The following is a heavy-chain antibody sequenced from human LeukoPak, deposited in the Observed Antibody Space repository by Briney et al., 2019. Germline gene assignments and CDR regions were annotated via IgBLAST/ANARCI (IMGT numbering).Heavy chain of an antibody. CDR1: GFTVSSNY. D-gene: IGHD4-17*01. V-gene: IGHV3-66*01. J-gene: IGHJ4*02. CDR3: ARDGDTLDY. Sequence: GGSLRLSCAAPGFTVSSNYMSWVRQAPGKGLEWVSVIYSGGSTYYADSVKGRFTISKDNSKNTLYLQMNSLRAEDTAVYYCARDGDTLDYWGQGTLVTVSS. CDR2: IYSGGST.